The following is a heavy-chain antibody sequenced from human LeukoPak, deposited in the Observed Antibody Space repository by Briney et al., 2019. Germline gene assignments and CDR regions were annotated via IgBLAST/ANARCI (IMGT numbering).Heavy chain of an antibody. Sequence: SVKVSCKASGCTFSSYAISWVRQAPGQGLEWMGGIIPIFGTANYAQKFQGRVTITADESTSTAYMELSSLRSEDTAVYYCALPAARPGYYYYGMDVWGQGTTVTVSS. CDR1: GCTFSSYA. V-gene: IGHV1-69*13. D-gene: IGHD2-2*01. CDR2: IIPIFGTA. CDR3: ALPAARPGYYYYGMDV. J-gene: IGHJ6*02.